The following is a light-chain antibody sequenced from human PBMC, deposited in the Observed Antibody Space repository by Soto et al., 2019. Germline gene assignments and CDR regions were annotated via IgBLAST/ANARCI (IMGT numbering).Light chain of an antibody. CDR3: SSFTTTNTWV. Sequence: QSALTQPTSVSGSPGQSITISCTGTSSDVGSYDFVSWFQQHPGKAPKLMIYEVTNRPSGVSYRFSGSKSGNTASLTISGLQAQDEADYYCSSFTTTNTWVFGGGPKLTVL. J-gene: IGLJ3*02. CDR1: SSDVGSYDF. V-gene: IGLV2-14*01. CDR2: EVT.